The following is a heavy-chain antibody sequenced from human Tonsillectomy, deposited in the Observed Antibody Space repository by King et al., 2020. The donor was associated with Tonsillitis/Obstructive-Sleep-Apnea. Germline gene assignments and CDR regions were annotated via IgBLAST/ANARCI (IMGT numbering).Heavy chain of an antibody. CDR3: ARGSYDSDAFDI. V-gene: IGHV2-5*02. Sequence: ITLKESGPTLVKPPQTLTLTCTFSGFSLSTGGVGVGWIRQPPGKALEWLALIYWDDDKLYSPSLKSRLTITKDTSKNQVVLTMTNLDPVDTATYSCARGSYDSDAFDIWGQGTMVTVSS. D-gene: IGHD3-10*01. J-gene: IGHJ3*02. CDR2: IYWDDDK. CDR1: GFSLSTGGVG.